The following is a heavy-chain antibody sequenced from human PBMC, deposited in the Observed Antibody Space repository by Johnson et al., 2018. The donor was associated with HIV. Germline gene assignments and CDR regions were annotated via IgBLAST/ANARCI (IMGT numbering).Heavy chain of an antibody. D-gene: IGHD3-3*01. CDR2: ISSNGGST. CDR1: GFTFSSYA. J-gene: IGHJ3*02. CDR3: ARDASLRFLEWFDAFDI. V-gene: IGHV3-64*01. Sequence: VQLVESGGGLVQPGGSLRLSCAASGFTFSSYAMHWVRQAPGKGLEYVSAISSNGGSTYYANSVKGRFTIYRDNAKNSLYLQMNSLRAEDTAVYYCARDASLRFLEWFDAFDIWGQGTMVTVSS.